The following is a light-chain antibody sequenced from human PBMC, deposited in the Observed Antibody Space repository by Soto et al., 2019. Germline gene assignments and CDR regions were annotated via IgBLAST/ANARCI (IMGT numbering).Light chain of an antibody. Sequence: QSVLTQPPSASGTPGQRVTISCSGSSSNIGSNYVYWYQQLPGTAPKLLIYRNNQRPSGVPDRFSGSKSGTPASLAISGLRSEDEADYYCAAWDDSLSGLAVFGGGTQLTVL. CDR1: SSNIGSNY. CDR2: RNN. J-gene: IGLJ7*01. CDR3: AAWDDSLSGLAV. V-gene: IGLV1-47*01.